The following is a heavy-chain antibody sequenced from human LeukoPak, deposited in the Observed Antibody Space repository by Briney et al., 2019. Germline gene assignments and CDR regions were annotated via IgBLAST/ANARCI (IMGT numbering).Heavy chain of an antibody. CDR1: GFTVSSNY. D-gene: IGHD3-22*01. V-gene: IGHV3-66*01. CDR2: IYSGGST. CDR3: ARGYDSSGQGFDY. J-gene: IGHJ4*02. Sequence: QTGGSLRLSCAASGFTVSSNYMSWVRQAPGKGLEWVSVIYSGGSTYYADSVKGRFTISRDNSKNTLYLQMNSLRAEDTAVYYCARGYDSSGQGFDYWGQGTLVTVSS.